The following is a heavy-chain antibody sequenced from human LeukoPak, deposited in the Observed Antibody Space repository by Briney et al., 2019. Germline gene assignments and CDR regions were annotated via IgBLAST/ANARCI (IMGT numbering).Heavy chain of an antibody. Sequence: GGSLRLSCAASGFTFSSYSMNWVRQAPGKGLEWVSSISSSSSYIYYADSVKGRFTISRDNAKNSLYLQMNSLRAEDTAVYYCARDHAQWLAPQLFDIWGQGTMVTVSS. V-gene: IGHV3-21*01. CDR1: GFTFSSYS. CDR3: ARDHAQWLAPQLFDI. CDR2: ISSSSSYI. D-gene: IGHD6-19*01. J-gene: IGHJ3*02.